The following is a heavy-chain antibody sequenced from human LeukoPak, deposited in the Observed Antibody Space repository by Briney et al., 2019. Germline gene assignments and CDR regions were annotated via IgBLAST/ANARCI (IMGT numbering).Heavy chain of an antibody. Sequence: GGSLRLSCAASGFTFSSYAMSWVRQAPGKGLEWASAISGSGGSTYYADSVKGRFTISRDNSKNTLYLQMNSLRAEDAAVYYCAKDRYQLLLLDYWGQGTLVTVSS. D-gene: IGHD2-2*01. J-gene: IGHJ4*02. CDR1: GFTFSSYA. CDR2: ISGSGGST. V-gene: IGHV3-23*01. CDR3: AKDRYQLLLLDY.